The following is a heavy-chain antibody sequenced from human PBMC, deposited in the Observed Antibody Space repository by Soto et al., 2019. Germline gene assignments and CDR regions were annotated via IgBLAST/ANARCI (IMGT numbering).Heavy chain of an antibody. CDR2: IKSKADGGTT. CDR3: TTGGQLWKN. V-gene: IGHV3-15*01. J-gene: IGHJ4*02. Sequence: EVQLVESGGGLVKPGGSLRLSCAASGFTFSHARMSWVRQAPGKGLEWVGRIKSKADGGTTDYAAPLKGRFTISRDDSTNTLSLQLNSLKTEDTAVYYCTTGGQLWKNWGQGTLVTVSS. D-gene: IGHD5-18*01. CDR1: GFTFSHAR.